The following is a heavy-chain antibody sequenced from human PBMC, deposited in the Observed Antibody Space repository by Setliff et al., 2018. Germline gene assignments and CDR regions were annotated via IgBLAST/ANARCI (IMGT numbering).Heavy chain of an antibody. CDR3: ARARRGIAVADLVDY. CDR1: GGTFSSYA. CDR2: IIPILGIA. V-gene: IGHV1-69*10. D-gene: IGHD6-19*01. J-gene: IGHJ4*02. Sequence: GASVKVSCKASGGTFSSYAISWVRQAPGQGLEWMGGIIPILGIANYAQKFQGRVTITADESTSTAYMELSSLRSEDTAVYYCARARRGIAVADLVDYWGQGTLVTVSS.